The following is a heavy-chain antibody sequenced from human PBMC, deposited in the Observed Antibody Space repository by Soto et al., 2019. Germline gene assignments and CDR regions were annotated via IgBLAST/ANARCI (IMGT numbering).Heavy chain of an antibody. CDR1: GDSVTSGDYY. CDR2: IYYSGNT. V-gene: IGHV4-61*08. J-gene: IGHJ5*01. CDR3: ARIPVVTYMPYWFDP. D-gene: IGHD2-15*01. Sequence: PSETLSLTCTVSGDSVTSGDYYWSWIRQPPGKGLEWIGYIYYSGNTNYSPSLKSRVAISLDTSHNQFSLKLSSVTAADTAVYFCARIPVVTYMPYWFDPWGQGTLVTVSS.